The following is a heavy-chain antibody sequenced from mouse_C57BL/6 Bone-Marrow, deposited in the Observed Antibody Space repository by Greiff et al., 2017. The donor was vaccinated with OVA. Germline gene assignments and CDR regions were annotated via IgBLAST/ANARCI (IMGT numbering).Heavy chain of an antibody. CDR2: ISNGGGST. Sequence: EVQVVESGGGLVQPGGSLKLSCAASGFTFSDYYMYWVRQTPEKRLEWVAYISNGGGSTYYSDTVKGRFTISRDNAKNTLYLQMSRLKSEDTAMYYCARQGAYGSSSYYYDYWGQGTTLTVSS. D-gene: IGHD1-1*01. J-gene: IGHJ2*01. CDR1: GFTFSDYY. V-gene: IGHV5-12*01. CDR3: ARQGAYGSSSYYYDY.